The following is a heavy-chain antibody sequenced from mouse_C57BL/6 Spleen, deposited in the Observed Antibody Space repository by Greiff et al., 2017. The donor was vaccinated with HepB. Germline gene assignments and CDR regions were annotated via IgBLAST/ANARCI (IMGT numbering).Heavy chain of an antibody. V-gene: IGHV1-52*01. CDR1: GYTFTSYW. D-gene: IGHD2-4*01. CDR2: IYPSDSET. Sequence: QVRLQQPGAELVRPGSSVKLSCKASGYTFTSYWMHWVKQRPIQGLEWIGNIYPSDSETHYNQKFKDKATLTVDKSSSTAYMQLSSLTSEDSAVYYCARLGDYAWFAYWGQGTLVTVSA. CDR3: ARLGDYAWFAY. J-gene: IGHJ3*01.